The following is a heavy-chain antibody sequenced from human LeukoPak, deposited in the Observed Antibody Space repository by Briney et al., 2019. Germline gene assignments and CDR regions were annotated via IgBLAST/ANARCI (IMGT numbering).Heavy chain of an antibody. D-gene: IGHD1-26*01. V-gene: IGHV3-48*03. Sequence: GGSLRLSCAASGFTFSSYEMNWVRQAPGKGLEWFSYISDSGSSIYYADSVKGRFTISRDNAKNSLYLQMNSLRAEDTAVYYCASVTIVGPTADYWGQGTLVTVSS. J-gene: IGHJ4*02. CDR1: GFTFSSYE. CDR3: ASVTIVGPTADY. CDR2: ISDSGSSI.